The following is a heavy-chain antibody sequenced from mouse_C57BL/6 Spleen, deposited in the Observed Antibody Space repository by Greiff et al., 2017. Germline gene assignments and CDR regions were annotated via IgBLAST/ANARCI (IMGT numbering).Heavy chain of an antibody. J-gene: IGHJ4*01. V-gene: IGHV5-12*01. CDR3: ASSIYDGYYSYAMDY. Sequence: EVKLMESGGGLVQPGGSLKLSCAASGFTFSDYYMYWVRQTPEKRLEWVAYISNGGGSTYYPDTVKGRFTISRDNAKNTLYLQMSRLKSEDTAMYYCASSIYDGYYSYAMDYGGQGTSVTVSS. CDR2: ISNGGGST. D-gene: IGHD2-3*01. CDR1: GFTFSDYY.